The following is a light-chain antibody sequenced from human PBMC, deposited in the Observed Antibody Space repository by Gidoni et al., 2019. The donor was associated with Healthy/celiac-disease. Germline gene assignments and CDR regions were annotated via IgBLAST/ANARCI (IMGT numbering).Light chain of an antibody. Sequence: EIVLTQSPATVSLSPGERATLSCRASQSVSSYLAWYQQKPGQAPRLLIYDASNRATGIPARFSGSGSGTDFTLTISSLEPEDFAVYYCQQRSNWPPTFGQGTKVKIK. CDR2: DAS. CDR1: QSVSSY. CDR3: QQRSNWPPT. V-gene: IGKV3-11*01. J-gene: IGKJ1*01.